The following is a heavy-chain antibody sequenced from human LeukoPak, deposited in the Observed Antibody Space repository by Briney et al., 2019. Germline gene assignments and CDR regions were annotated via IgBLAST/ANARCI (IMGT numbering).Heavy chain of an antibody. CDR3: ARPKTPYSQDYYYMDV. CDR1: GFTFGDYA. CDR2: ISGGGANT. Sequence: GGSLRLSCTASGFTFGDYAMSWFSQAPGKGLEWVAGISGGGANTYHADSVKGRFTISRDNSKNTLYLQMNSLRAEDTAVYYCARPKTPYSQDYYYMDVWGKGTTVTISS. J-gene: IGHJ6*03. D-gene: IGHD5-18*01. V-gene: IGHV3-23*01.